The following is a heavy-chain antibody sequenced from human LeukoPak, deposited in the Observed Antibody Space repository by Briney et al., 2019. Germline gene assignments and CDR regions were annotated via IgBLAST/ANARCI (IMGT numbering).Heavy chain of an antibody. D-gene: IGHD3-10*01. CDR1: GFTFSSYA. J-gene: IGHJ5*02. Sequence: PGGSLRLSCAAPGFTFSSYAMSWVRQAPGKGLEWVSAISGSGGSTYYADSVKGRFTISRDNSKNTLYLQMNSLRAEDTAVYYCAKGAPLRYGSGTSQFDPWGQGTLVTVSS. CDR3: AKGAPLRYGSGTSQFDP. V-gene: IGHV3-23*01. CDR2: ISGSGGST.